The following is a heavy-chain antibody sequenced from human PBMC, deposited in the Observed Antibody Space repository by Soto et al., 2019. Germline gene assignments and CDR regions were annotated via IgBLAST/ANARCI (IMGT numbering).Heavy chain of an antibody. V-gene: IGHV3-30-3*01. D-gene: IGHD5-12*01. Sequence: GGSLRLSCAASGFTFGAYAMHWVRQAPGKGLEWVAVISYDGSNRYYADSVKGRLTISRDNSKSSPYLQMNSLRAEDTAVYSCARESRYSRTIIRSSQNAFDIWGRGTMVTV. CDR2: ISYDGSNR. CDR1: GFTFGAYA. CDR3: ARESRYSRTIIRSSQNAFDI. J-gene: IGHJ3*02.